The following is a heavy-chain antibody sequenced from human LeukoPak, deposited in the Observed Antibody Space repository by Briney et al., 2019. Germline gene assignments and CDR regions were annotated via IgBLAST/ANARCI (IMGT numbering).Heavy chain of an antibody. V-gene: IGHV1-18*01. D-gene: IGHD6-6*01. CDR2: ISAYNGNT. J-gene: IGHJ6*02. Sequence: ASVTVSFKASGYTFTSYGISWVRQAPGQGLEWMGWISAYNGNTNYAQKLQGRVTMTTDTSTSTAYMELRSLRSDDTAVYYCASGRIAARPDLGYYYYGMDVWGQGTTVTVSS. CDR1: GYTFTSYG. CDR3: ASGRIAARPDLGYYYYGMDV.